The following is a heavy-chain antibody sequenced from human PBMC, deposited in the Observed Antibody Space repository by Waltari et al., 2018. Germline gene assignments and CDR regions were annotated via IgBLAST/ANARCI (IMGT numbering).Heavy chain of an antibody. J-gene: IGHJ6*02. CDR1: GFTFSRYS. Sequence: EVQLVESGGGLVKPGGSLRLSCAASGFTFSRYSMNWVRPAPGKGLEWVSSISSSSSYIYYADAVKGRFTISRDNAKNSLYLQMNSLRAEDTAVYYCAREPVIPDYYYYGMDVWGQGTTVTVSS. V-gene: IGHV3-21*01. CDR3: AREPVIPDYYYYGMDV. D-gene: IGHD2-21*01. CDR2: ISSSSSYI.